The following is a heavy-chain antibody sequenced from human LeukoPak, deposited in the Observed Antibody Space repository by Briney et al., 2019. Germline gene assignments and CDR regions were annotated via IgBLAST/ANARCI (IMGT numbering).Heavy chain of an antibody. CDR1: GYTFTSYD. J-gene: IGHJ4*02. D-gene: IGHD3-3*01. CDR2: MNPNSGNT. CDR3: ARDLHDFWSRGGDY. Sequence: ASVKVSCKASGYTFTSYDINWVRQATGQGLEWMGWMNPNSGNTGYAQKLQGRVTMTTDTSTSTAYMELRSLRSDDTAVYYCARDLHDFWSRGGDYWGQGTLVTVSS. V-gene: IGHV1-8*01.